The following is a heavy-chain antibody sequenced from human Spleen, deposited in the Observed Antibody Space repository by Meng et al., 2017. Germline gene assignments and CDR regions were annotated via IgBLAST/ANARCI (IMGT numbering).Heavy chain of an antibody. J-gene: IGHJ4*02. CDR2: IYPGDSNT. CDR3: VRDYNGETLDY. D-gene: IGHD3-10*01. Sequence: GESLKISCKGSGYSFTSQWIAWVRQMPGKGLEWMGIIYPGDSNTRYSPSFQGQVTISADKSISTAYLQWSSLEASDTAMYYCVRDYNGETLDYWGQETLVTVSS. V-gene: IGHV5-51*01. CDR1: GYSFTSQW.